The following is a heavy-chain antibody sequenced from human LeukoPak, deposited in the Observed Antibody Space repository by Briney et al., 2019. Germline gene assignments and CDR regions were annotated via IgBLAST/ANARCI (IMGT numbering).Heavy chain of an antibody. CDR1: GGSFSGYY. V-gene: IGHV4-34*01. CDR2: INHSGST. CDR3: ARNQGYCSGGSCYAKRAYYFDY. D-gene: IGHD2-15*01. J-gene: IGHJ4*02. Sequence: SETLSLTCAVYGGSFSGYYWSWIRQPPGKGLEWIGEINHSGSTNYNPSLKSRVTISVDTSKNQFSLKLSSVTAADTAVYYCARNQGYCSGGSCYAKRAYYFDYWGQGTLVTDSS.